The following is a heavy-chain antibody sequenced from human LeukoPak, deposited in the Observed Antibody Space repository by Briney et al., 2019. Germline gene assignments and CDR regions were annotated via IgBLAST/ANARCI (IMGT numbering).Heavy chain of an antibody. CDR3: ARARYANAWYAFDI. CDR2: LSHSGSS. CDR1: GGSVSSYY. Sequence: PSETQCLTCTVSGGSVSSYYWSWIRRPPGRGLEWIAYLSHSGSSDSNPSLTSRVTTLVDTSKNQFSLKLTSVTAADTAVYYCARARYANAWYAFDIWGHGTMVTVSS. J-gene: IGHJ3*02. D-gene: IGHD2-2*01. V-gene: IGHV4-59*02.